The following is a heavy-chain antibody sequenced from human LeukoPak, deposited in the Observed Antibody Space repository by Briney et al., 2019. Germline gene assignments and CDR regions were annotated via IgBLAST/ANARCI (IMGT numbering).Heavy chain of an antibody. D-gene: IGHD2-2*01. CDR2: ISYDGSNK. CDR1: GFTFSSYA. V-gene: IGHV3-30-3*01. Sequence: GGSLRLSCAASGFTFSSYAMHWVRQAPGKGLEWVAVISYDGSNKYYADSVKGRFTISRDNSKNTLYLQMNSLRAEDTAVYYCARAPTEDCSSTSCYGKYYFDYWGQGTLVTVSS. CDR3: ARAPTEDCSSTSCYGKYYFDY. J-gene: IGHJ4*02.